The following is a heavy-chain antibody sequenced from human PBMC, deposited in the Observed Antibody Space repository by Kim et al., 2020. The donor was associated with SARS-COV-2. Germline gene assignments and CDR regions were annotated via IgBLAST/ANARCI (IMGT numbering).Heavy chain of an antibody. Sequence: GGSLRLSCAASGFTFSSYSMNWVRQAPGKGLEWVSSISSSSSYIYYADSVKGRFTIPRDNAKNSLYLQMNSLRAEDTAVYYCARDLVGGTYKTGGNSDYWGQGTLVTVSS. CDR2: ISSSSSYI. V-gene: IGHV3-21*01. J-gene: IGHJ4*02. CDR1: GFTFSSYS. CDR3: ARDLVGGTYKTGGNSDY. D-gene: IGHD2-21*02.